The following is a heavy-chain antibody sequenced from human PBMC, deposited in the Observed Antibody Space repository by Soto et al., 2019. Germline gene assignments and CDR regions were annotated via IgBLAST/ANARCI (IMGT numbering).Heavy chain of an antibody. V-gene: IGHV4-39*07. CDR2: IYYSGST. D-gene: IGHD2-21*01. Sequence: SETLSLTCTVSGGSISSSSYYWGWIRQPPGKGLDWIGSIYYSGSTYYNPSLKSRVTISVDTSKNHFSLKLSSVTAADTAVYYCARRPPISDYYYYGMDVWGQGTTVTVSS. CDR3: ARRPPISDYYYYGMDV. J-gene: IGHJ6*02. CDR1: GGSISSSSYY.